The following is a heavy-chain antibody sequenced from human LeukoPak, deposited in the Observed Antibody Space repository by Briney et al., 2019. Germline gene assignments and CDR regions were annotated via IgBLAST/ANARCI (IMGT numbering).Heavy chain of an antibody. V-gene: IGHV1-18*01. CDR2: ISAYNGNT. Sequence: GASVKVSCKASGYTFTSYGISWVRQAPGQGLEWMGWISAYNGNTNYAQKLQGRVTMTTDTSTSTTYMELRSLRSDDTAVYYCARVDYGDYVRIFDYWGQGTLVTVSS. J-gene: IGHJ4*02. CDR3: ARVDYGDYVRIFDY. D-gene: IGHD4-17*01. CDR1: GYTFTSYG.